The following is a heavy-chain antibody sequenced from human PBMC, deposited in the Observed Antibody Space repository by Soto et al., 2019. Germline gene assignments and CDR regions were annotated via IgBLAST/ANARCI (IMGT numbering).Heavy chain of an antibody. J-gene: IGHJ4*02. D-gene: IGHD5-18*01. CDR1: GYTFTAYA. V-gene: IGHV1-3*01. CDR3: ARDVDTSMSAPLDY. Sequence: QVQLVQSGAEVKKPGASVRVSCKASGYTFTAYAMDWVRQTPGQRLEWVGWINVGTGDTEYSQQFQGRLNITRDTSARTLYMELSSLRPEDTAVYYCARDVDTSMSAPLDYWGQGSLVTVSS. CDR2: INVGTGDT.